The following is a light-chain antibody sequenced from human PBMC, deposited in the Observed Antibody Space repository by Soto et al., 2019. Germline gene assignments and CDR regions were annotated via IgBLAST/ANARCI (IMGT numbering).Light chain of an antibody. CDR2: KAS. CDR3: HQRSDWPFT. V-gene: IGKV1-5*03. CDR1: QTISSW. Sequence: DIQMTQSPSTLSGSVGDRVTITCRASQTISSWLAWYQQKPGKAPKLLIYKASTLKSGVPSRFSGSGSGTEFTLTVSSLEPEDFAVYYCHQRSDWPFTFGQGTRLEIK. J-gene: IGKJ5*01.